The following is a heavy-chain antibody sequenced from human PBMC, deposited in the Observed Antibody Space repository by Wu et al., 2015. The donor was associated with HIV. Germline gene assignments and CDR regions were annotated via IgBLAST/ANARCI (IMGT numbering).Heavy chain of an antibody. CDR3: AREVGYRHEGTGYLRVFDM. CDR1: EYRFIGNY. CDR2: IDPNSGGT. Sequence: QVQLVQSGAEVKKPGASVKVSCKASEYRFIGNYIHWVRQAPGQGLEWMGWIDPNSGGTNSAQKFQGRVTMTRDTSISTAYMELMSLRSDDTAVYYCAREVGYRHEGTGYLRVFDMWSHGTMVTVSS. V-gene: IGHV1-2*02. J-gene: IGHJ3*02. D-gene: IGHD3-9*01.